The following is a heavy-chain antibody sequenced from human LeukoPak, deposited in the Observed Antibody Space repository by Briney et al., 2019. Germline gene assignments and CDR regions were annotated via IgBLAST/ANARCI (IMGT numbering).Heavy chain of an antibody. V-gene: IGHV5-51*01. CDR2: IYPGDSAT. D-gene: IGHD6-19*01. J-gene: IGHJ4*02. CDR1: GYSFTSYW. CDR3: ARLRYSSGWYGDFDY. Sequence: KLGGSLQISCKGSGYSFTSYWIGCVRQMPGKGLEWMRIIYPGDSATRYSPSFQGQVTISADKSISTAYLQWSSLKASDTAMYYCARLRYSSGWYGDFDYWGRGTLVTVSS.